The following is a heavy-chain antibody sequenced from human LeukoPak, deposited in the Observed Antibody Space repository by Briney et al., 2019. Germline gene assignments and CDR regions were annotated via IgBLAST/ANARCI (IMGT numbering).Heavy chain of an antibody. V-gene: IGHV3-33*06. D-gene: IGHD2-2*02. Sequence: GGSLRLSCAASGFTFSSYGMHWVRQAPGKGLEWVAVIWYDGSNKYYADSVKGRFTISRDNSKNTLYLQMNSLRAEDTAVYYCAKKVEVVPAAIPGQDYWGQGTLVTVSS. CDR2: IWYDGSNK. CDR3: AKKVEVVPAAIPGQDY. J-gene: IGHJ4*02. CDR1: GFTFSSYG.